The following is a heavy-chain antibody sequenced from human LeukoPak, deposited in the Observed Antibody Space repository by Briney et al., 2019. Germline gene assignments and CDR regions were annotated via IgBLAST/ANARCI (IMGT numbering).Heavy chain of an antibody. D-gene: IGHD3-10*01. Sequence: GGSLRLSCAASGFTFSSYAMSWVRQAPGKGLEWVSSISDTGGSTYYGDSVKGRFTISRDNSKNTLYLQMNSVRAEDTAVYYCAKRGNDYWGQGTLVTVSS. CDR2: ISDTGGST. CDR1: GFTFSSYA. CDR3: AKRGNDY. V-gene: IGHV3-23*01. J-gene: IGHJ4*02.